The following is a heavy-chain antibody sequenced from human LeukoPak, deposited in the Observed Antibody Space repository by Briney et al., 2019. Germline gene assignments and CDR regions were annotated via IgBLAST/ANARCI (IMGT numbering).Heavy chain of an antibody. CDR1: GGTFSSYA. V-gene: IGHV1-2*02. Sequence: ASVKVSCKASGGTFSSYAISWVRQAPGQGLEWMGWINPNSGGTNYALKFQGRVTMTRDTSISTAYMELSRLRSDDTAVYYCARVSVVATIPFDYWGQGTLVTVSS. D-gene: IGHD5-12*01. CDR2: INPNSGGT. J-gene: IGHJ4*02. CDR3: ARVSVVATIPFDY.